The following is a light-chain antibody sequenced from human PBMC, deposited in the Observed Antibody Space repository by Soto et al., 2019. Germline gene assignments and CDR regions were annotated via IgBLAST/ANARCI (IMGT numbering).Light chain of an antibody. J-gene: IGLJ2*01. CDR2: EAS. CDR1: SSDVVSYDL. V-gene: IGLV2-23*01. CDR3: CSYAGSTTVL. Sequence: QSALTQPASVSGSPGQSITISCTGTSSDVVSYDLVSWYQHHPGNAPKLMIYEASKRPSGVSDRFSGSKSGNTASLTISGLQAEDEADYFCCSYAGSTTVLFGGGTKLTVL.